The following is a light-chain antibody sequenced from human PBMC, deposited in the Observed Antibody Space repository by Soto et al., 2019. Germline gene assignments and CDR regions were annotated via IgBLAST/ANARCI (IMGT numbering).Light chain of an antibody. J-gene: IGKJ5*01. V-gene: IGKV3-11*01. Sequence: EIVLTQSPGTLSLSPGERATLSCRASQSVSSYLAWYQQKPGQAPRLLIYDASSRATGISARFSGSGSGTDFTLTISSLEPEDFAVYYCQQRSNSLTFGQGTRLEIK. CDR3: QQRSNSLT. CDR2: DAS. CDR1: QSVSSY.